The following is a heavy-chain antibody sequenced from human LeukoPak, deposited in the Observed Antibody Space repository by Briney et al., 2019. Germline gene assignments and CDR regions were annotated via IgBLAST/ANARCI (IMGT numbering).Heavy chain of an antibody. Sequence: PGGSLRLSCAASGFTFSSYGMHWVRQAPGKGLEWVAVIWYDGSNKYYPDSVKARFTISRDNSKNTLYLQMNSLRAEDTAVYYCAKDERGYSYGLIDYWGQGTLVTVSS. CDR1: GFTFSSYG. V-gene: IGHV3-33*06. D-gene: IGHD5-18*01. CDR2: IWYDGSNK. J-gene: IGHJ4*02. CDR3: AKDERGYSYGLIDY.